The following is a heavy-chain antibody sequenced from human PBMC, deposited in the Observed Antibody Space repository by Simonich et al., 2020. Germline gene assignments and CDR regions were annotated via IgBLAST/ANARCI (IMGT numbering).Heavy chain of an antibody. V-gene: IGHV3-74*01. Sequence: EVQLVESGGGLVQPGGSLRLSCAASGFAFSRYWMHWVRQAPGKGLRGVSRINSDGSSPSNADAVKGRFTISRDNAKNTLYLQMNSLRAEDTAVYYCARNRLDYWGQGTLVTVSS. CDR1: GFAFSRYW. CDR3: ARNRLDY. J-gene: IGHJ4*02. CDR2: INSDGSSP.